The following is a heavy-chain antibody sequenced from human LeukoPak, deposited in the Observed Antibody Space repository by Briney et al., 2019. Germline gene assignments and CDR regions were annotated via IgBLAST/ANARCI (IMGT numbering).Heavy chain of an antibody. CDR2: ISGSGGST. D-gene: IGHD2-15*01. Sequence: GGSLRLSCAASGFTFSSYAMSWVRQAPGKGLEWVSAISGSGGSTYYADSVKGRFTISRDNSKNTLYLQMNSLRAEDTAVYYCAKGGIVVVVAATGWFDPWGQGTLVTVSS. CDR1: GFTFSSYA. J-gene: IGHJ5*02. V-gene: IGHV3-23*01. CDR3: AKGGIVVVVAATGWFDP.